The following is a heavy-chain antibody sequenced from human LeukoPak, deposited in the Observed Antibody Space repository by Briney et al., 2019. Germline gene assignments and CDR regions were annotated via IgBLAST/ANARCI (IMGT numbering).Heavy chain of an antibody. CDR2: FHSSGST. CDR3: ARLPTGYPNWVDP. CDR1: GDSMTRSSYS. J-gene: IGHJ5*02. Sequence: PSETLSLTCTVSGDSMTRSSYSWGWIRQPPRKGLEWIGTFHSSGSTYYTPSLKRRVTISVDTSKNQFFLRLNTVTAADTAVYYCARLPTGYPNWVDPWGQGILVTVSS. V-gene: IGHV4-39*01. D-gene: IGHD3-9*01.